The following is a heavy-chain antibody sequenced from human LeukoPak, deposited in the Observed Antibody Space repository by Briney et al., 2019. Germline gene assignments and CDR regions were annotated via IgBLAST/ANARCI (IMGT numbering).Heavy chain of an antibody. CDR1: EFSISTSE. Sequence: AGGSLRLSCAPAEFSISTSEMKWVRQAPGKWLEWLSCIDGGGSRIVYRDSVKGRFTISRDSAKNSPYLQMISLKDEDTAVYDCARERSAVFGDAFDIWGQGTRVTVSS. CDR3: ARERSAVFGDAFDI. CDR2: IDGGGSRI. J-gene: IGHJ3*02. V-gene: IGHV3-48*03. D-gene: IGHD3-10*01.